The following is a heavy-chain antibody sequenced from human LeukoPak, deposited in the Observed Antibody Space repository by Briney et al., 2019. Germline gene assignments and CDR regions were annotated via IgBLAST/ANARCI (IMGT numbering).Heavy chain of an antibody. CDR3: ARGLLRYSGYDYGSDY. Sequence: GGSLRLSCAASGFTFSSYGMHWVRQAPGKGLEWVAVIWYDGSNKYYADSVKGRFTISRDNSKNTLYLQMNSLRAEDTAVYYCARGLLRYSGYDYGSDYWGQGTLVTVSS. CDR1: GFTFSSYG. J-gene: IGHJ4*02. V-gene: IGHV3-33*01. CDR2: IWYDGSNK. D-gene: IGHD5-12*01.